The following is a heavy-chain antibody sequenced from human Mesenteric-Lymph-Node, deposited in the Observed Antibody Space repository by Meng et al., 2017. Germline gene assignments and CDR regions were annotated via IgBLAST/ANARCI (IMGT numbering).Heavy chain of an antibody. CDR2: IWFDGSNT. V-gene: IGHV3-33*01. CDR3: ARDGQWLAPYAMDA. J-gene: IGHJ6*01. D-gene: IGHD6-19*01. Sequence: GESLKISCAGSGFTFRSNAIHWVRQAPGKGLEWVAQIWFDGSNTYYADSVKGRFTISRDNSKSTAYLQMNSLRVEDSAVYFCARDGQWLAPYAMDAWGQGTTVTVSS. CDR1: GFTFRSNA.